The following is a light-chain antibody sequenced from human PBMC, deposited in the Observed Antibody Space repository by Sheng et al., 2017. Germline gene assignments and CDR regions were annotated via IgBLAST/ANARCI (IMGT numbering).Light chain of an antibody. V-gene: IGKV1-12*01. Sequence: DIQMTQYPSSLSASVGDRVSVTCRASQSISTWLAWYQQKPGKAPQLLIYAASTLQSGVSSRFSGSGSGKDFTLTISSLQPEDSATYYCQQLHGYPWTFGPGTTVEIK. CDR3: QQLHGYPWT. J-gene: IGKJ1*01. CDR2: AAS. CDR1: QSISTW.